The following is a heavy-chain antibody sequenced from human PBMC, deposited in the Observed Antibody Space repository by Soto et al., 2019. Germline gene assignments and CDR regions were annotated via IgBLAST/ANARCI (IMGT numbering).Heavy chain of an antibody. CDR3: ARVSSSWAYYYYYYGMDV. CDR1: GYSFTSYG. Sequence: ASVKVSCKASGYSFTSYGISWVRQAPGQGLEWMGWISAYNGNTNYAQKLQGRVTMTTDTSTSTAYMELRSLRSDDTAVYYCARVSSSWAYYYYYYGMDVWGQGTTVTVS. CDR2: ISAYNGNT. V-gene: IGHV1-18*04. J-gene: IGHJ6*02. D-gene: IGHD6-13*01.